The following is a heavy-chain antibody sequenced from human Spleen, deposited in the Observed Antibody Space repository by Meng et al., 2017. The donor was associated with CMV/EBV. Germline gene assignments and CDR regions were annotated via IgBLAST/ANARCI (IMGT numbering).Heavy chain of an antibody. D-gene: IGHD3-10*01. V-gene: IGHV1-46*01. CDR2: INPSGGST. CDR3: ARGRLAHYDSGDYFDY. CDR1: GGTFSSYA. Sequence: ASVKVSCKASGGTFSSYAISWVRQAPGQGLEWMGIINPSGGSTSYAQKFQGRVTMTMDTSTTTVYMELSSLRSDDTAVYYCARGRLAHYDSGDYFDYWGQGTLVTVSS. J-gene: IGHJ4*02.